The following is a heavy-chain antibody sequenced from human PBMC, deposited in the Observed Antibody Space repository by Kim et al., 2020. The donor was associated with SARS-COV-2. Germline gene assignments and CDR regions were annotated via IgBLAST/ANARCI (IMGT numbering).Heavy chain of an antibody. CDR3: AKPTKILRGSSSSFFDY. Sequence: GGSLRLSCAASGFTFSSYGMHWVRQAPGKGLEWVAVISYDGSNKYYADSVKGRFTISRDNSKNTLYLQMNSLRAEDTAVYYCAKPTKILRGSSSSFFDYWGQGTLVTVSS. CDR1: GFTFSSYG. CDR2: ISYDGSNK. J-gene: IGHJ4*02. D-gene: IGHD6-6*01. V-gene: IGHV3-30*18.